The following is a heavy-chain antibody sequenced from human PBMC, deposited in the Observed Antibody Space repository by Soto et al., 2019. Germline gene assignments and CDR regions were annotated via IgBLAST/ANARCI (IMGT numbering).Heavy chain of an antibody. Sequence: QVQLQESGPGLVKPSGTLSLTCAVSGGSISSSNWWSWVRQPPGKGLEWIGEIYHSGSTNYNPSLKSRVTISVDKSKNQFSLKLSSVTAADTAVYYCARDSLKYSSSSGPGEGTANWFDPWGQGTLVTVSS. D-gene: IGHD6-6*01. CDR1: GGSISSSNW. J-gene: IGHJ5*02. V-gene: IGHV4-4*02. CDR3: ARDSLKYSSSSGPGEGTANWFDP. CDR2: IYHSGST.